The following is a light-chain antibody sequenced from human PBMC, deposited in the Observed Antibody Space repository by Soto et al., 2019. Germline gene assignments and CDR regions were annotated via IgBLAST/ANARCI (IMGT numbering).Light chain of an antibody. CDR1: QSISYN. CDR3: QQYNNWPPWT. Sequence: EIVLTQSPATLSLSPGERATLSCRASQSISYNLAWYQQKPGQAPRLLIYDASNRATGVPARFSGSGSGTDFTVSISSLEPEDFAVYYCQQYNNWPPWTFGQGTMVEIK. J-gene: IGKJ1*01. CDR2: DAS. V-gene: IGKV3-11*01.